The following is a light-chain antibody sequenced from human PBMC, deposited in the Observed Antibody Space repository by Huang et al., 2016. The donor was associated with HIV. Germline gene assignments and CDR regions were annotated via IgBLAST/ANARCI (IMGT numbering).Light chain of an antibody. CDR1: PSITSW. CDR2: KAS. Sequence: DIQMTQSPSTLSASVGDRVTITCRASPSITSWLAWYQQKPGKAPKLLIYKASSLERVVPARFSGSGSGTEFTLTISSLQPDDLATYYCQQYNSYSPTFGQGTKVEIK. J-gene: IGKJ1*01. V-gene: IGKV1-5*03. CDR3: QQYNSYSPT.